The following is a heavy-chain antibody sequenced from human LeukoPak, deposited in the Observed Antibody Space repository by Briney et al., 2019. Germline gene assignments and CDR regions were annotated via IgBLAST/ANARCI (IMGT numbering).Heavy chain of an antibody. V-gene: IGHV3-11*01. Sequence: GGSLRLSCAASGFAFSDYYMSWIRQAPGKGLEWVSYISSSGSTIYYADSVKGRFTISRDNAKNSLYLQMNSLRAEDTAVYYCARDSPGDYYYYYGMDVWGQGTLVTVSS. D-gene: IGHD1-26*01. CDR2: ISSSGSTI. CDR1: GFAFSDYY. CDR3: ARDSPGDYYYYYGMDV. J-gene: IGHJ6*02.